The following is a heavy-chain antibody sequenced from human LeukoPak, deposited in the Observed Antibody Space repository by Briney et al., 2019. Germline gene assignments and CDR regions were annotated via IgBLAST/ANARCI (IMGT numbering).Heavy chain of an antibody. CDR2: INPRNGGT. Sequence: ASVKVSCKASGFTFSGHYIHWVRQAPGQGLEWMGYINPRNGGTSSPQKFQGRVTMTTDTSISAVYMELSSLTSDDTAMYYCVREGNELLSKNFDYWGQGSLVTVSS. CDR3: VREGNELLSKNFDY. CDR1: GFTFSGHY. V-gene: IGHV1-2*02. J-gene: IGHJ4*02. D-gene: IGHD2-21*02.